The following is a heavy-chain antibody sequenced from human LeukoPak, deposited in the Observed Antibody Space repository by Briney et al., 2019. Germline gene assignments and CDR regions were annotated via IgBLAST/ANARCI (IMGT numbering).Heavy chain of an antibody. D-gene: IGHD3-22*01. CDR2: IYYSGST. Sequence: SETLSLTCTVSGGSISSSSYYWGWIRQPPGKGLEWIGSIYYSGSTYYNPSLKSRVTISVDTSKNQFSLKLSSVTAADTAVYYYARHVDSSGYWRDWGQGTLVTVSS. J-gene: IGHJ4*02. V-gene: IGHV4-39*01. CDR1: GGSISSSSYY. CDR3: ARHVDSSGYWRD.